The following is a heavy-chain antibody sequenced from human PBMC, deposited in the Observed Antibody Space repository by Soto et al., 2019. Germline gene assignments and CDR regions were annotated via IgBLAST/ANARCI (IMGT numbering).Heavy chain of an antibody. D-gene: IGHD2-8*01. J-gene: IGHJ6*02. CDR3: ALRFYCTNGVCYRTDYGMDV. CDR2: INHSGST. V-gene: IGHV4-34*01. Sequence: SETLSLSCAVYGGSFSGYYWSWIRQPPGKGLEWIGEINHSGSTNYNPSLKSRVTIPVDTSMNQFSLKLSSVTAADTAVYYCALRFYCTNGVCYRTDYGMDVWGQGTTVTGSS. CDR1: GGSFSGYY.